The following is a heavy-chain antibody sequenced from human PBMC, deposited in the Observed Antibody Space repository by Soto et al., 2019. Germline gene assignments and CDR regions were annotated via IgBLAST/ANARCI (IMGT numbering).Heavy chain of an antibody. J-gene: IGHJ5*02. CDR2: INAGNGNT. CDR1: GYTFTSYA. CDR3: ASMASGYYYGFNWFDP. Sequence: VASVKVSCKASGYTFTSYAMHWVRQAPGQRLEWMGWINAGNGNTKYSQKFQGRVTITRDTSASTAYMELSSLRSEDTAVYYCASMASGYYYGFNWFDPWGQGTLVTVSS. V-gene: IGHV1-3*01. D-gene: IGHD3-10*01.